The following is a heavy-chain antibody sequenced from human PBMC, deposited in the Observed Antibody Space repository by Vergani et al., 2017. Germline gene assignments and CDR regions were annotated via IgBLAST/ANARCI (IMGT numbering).Heavy chain of an antibody. CDR3: ARDRYYLGSESSPYFYYYGLDV. Sequence: EVQLVESGGGLVKRGGSLRLSCAASGFTFSSYSMNWVRQAPGKGLEWVSSISSSSSYIHYSDSLKGRFTISRNNAKSSLYLQMNSLRAEDTCVYYCARDRYYLGSESSPYFYYYGLDVWGQGTAVTVSS. CDR1: GFTFSSYS. D-gene: IGHD3-10*01. V-gene: IGHV3-21*01. CDR2: ISSSSSYI. J-gene: IGHJ6*02.